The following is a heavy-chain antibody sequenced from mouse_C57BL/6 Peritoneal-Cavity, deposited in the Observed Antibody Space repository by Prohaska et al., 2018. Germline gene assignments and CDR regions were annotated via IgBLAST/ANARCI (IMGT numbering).Heavy chain of an antibody. CDR3: AGDSNGYWYFDV. Sequence: QMQLQESGPGLVKPSQSLFLTCSITGFPITSGYYWIWIRQSPGKPLEWMGYITHSGETFYNPSLQSPISITRETSKNQFFLQLNSVTTEDTAMYYCAGDSNGYWYFDVWGTRTTVTVSS. CDR2: ITHSGET. V-gene: IGHV12-3*01. CDR1: GFPITSGYY. J-gene: IGHJ1*03. D-gene: IGHD1-1*02.